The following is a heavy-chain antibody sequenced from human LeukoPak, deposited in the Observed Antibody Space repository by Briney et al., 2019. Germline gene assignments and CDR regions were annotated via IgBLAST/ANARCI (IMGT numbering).Heavy chain of an antibody. D-gene: IGHD1-7*01. CDR3: ATNAMELHY. J-gene: IGHJ4*02. CDR1: GFTFSNHP. CDR2: VSSSGGST. V-gene: IGHV3-23*01. Sequence: PGGSLRLSCAASGFTFSNHPMTWVRQAPGQGLEWVSTVSSSGGSTYYADSVKGRFTISRDNSKSTLFLQMNSLRSEDTAVYYCATNAMELHYWGQGTLVTVSS.